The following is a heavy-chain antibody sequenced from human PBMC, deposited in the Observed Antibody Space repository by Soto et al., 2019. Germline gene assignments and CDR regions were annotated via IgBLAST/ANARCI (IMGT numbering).Heavy chain of an antibody. V-gene: IGHV3-33*01. CDR2: IWYDGSNK. Sequence: QVQLVESGGGVVQPGRSLRLSCAASGFTFSNYGMHWVRQAPGKGLEWVAVIWYDGSNKYYADSLKGRFTISRDNSKNSLYLQMNSLRAEDTALYHCARGDDSGRAEWGQGTLVTVAS. D-gene: IGHD3-10*01. CDR3: ARGDDSGRAE. J-gene: IGHJ4*02. CDR1: GFTFSNYG.